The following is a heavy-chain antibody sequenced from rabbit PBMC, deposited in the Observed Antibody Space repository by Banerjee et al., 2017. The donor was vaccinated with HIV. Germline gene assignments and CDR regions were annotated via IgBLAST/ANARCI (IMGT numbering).Heavy chain of an antibody. CDR3: ARDLAGAIGWNFNL. V-gene: IGHV1S45*01. J-gene: IGHJ4*01. CDR1: GFSFSNRCV. CDR2: INTSSGNA. D-gene: IGHD4-1*01. Sequence: QEQLEESGGDLVKPEGSLTLTCTASGFSFSNRCVMCWVRQTPGKGLEWIACINTSSGNAVYANWAKGRFTISKTSSTTVPLQMTSLTAADTATYFCARDLAGAIGWNFNLWGPGTLVTVS.